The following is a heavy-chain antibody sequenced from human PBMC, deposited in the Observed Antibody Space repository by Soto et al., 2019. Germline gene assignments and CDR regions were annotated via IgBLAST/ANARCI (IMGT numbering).Heavy chain of an antibody. J-gene: IGHJ6*02. Sequence: GESLKISCKGFGYTFTNYWIGWVRQMPGKGPEWMGIIYPGDSDTKYNPSFQGQVTISADKSITTTYLQWSSLKASDTAIYYCAASIFYYGMDVWRRGTTVTVSS. CDR1: GYTFTNYW. CDR2: IYPGDSDT. V-gene: IGHV5-51*01. CDR3: AASIFYYGMDV.